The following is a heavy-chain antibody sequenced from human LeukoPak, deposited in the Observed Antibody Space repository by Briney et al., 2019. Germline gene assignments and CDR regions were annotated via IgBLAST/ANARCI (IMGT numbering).Heavy chain of an antibody. CDR2: IYYSGST. V-gene: IGHV4-39*01. CDR3: ARRGGGSSMSRFEY. Sequence: SETLSLTCTVSGGSISSSTYYWGWIRQPPGKGLEWIGSIYYSGSTYYNPTLKSRVTISVDTSKKQFSLKLSSVTAADTAVYYCARRGGGSSMSRFEYWGQGTLVTVSS. D-gene: IGHD2-2*01. CDR1: GGSISSSTYY. J-gene: IGHJ4*02.